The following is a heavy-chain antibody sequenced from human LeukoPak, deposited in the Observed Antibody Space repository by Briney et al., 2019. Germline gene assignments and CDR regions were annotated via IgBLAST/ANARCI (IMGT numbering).Heavy chain of an antibody. V-gene: IGHV1-2*04. J-gene: IGHJ4*02. D-gene: IGHD6-13*01. Sequence: ASVKVSCKASGYTFTGYYMHWVRQAPGQGLEWMGWINPNSGGTNYAQKFQGWVTTTRDTSISTAYMELSRLRSDDTAVYYCAREQAAGTFLFFYWGQGTLVTVSS. CDR1: GYTFTGYY. CDR3: AREQAAGTFLFFY. CDR2: INPNSGGT.